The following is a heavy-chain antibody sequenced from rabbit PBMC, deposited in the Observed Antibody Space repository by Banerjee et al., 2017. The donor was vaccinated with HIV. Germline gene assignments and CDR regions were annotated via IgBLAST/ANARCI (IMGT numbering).Heavy chain of an antibody. CDR3: ARRTGYTDYGYGEFNL. J-gene: IGHJ4*01. CDR2: ISVGGSA. Sequence: QEQLGESGGGLVQPEGSLTLTCTASGVSFSSSYYMCWDRQAPGKGLEWIACISVGGSAYYASWAKGRFTISKTSSTTVTLQMTSLTAADTATYFCARRTGYTDYGYGEFNLWGPGTLVTVS. V-gene: IGHV1S45*01. CDR1: GVSFSSSYY. D-gene: IGHD6-1*01.